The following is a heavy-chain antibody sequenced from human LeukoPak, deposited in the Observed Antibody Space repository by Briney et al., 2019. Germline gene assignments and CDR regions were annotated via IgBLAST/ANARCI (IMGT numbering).Heavy chain of an antibody. CDR2: INSDGSST. D-gene: IGHD3-22*01. CDR3: GRDYYDSSDYYGEGAFDV. J-gene: IGHJ3*01. V-gene: IGHV3-74*01. Sequence: GGSLRLSCAASRFTFSTYWMHWVRQAPGKGLVWVSRINSDGSSTGYADSVKGRFTISRDNGKNSLHLQMNSLRAEDTAVYYCGRDYYDSSDYYGEGAFDVWGQGTVVAVSS. CDR1: RFTFSTYW.